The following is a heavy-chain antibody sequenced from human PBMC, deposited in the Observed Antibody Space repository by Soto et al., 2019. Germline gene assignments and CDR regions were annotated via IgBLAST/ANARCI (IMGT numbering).Heavy chain of an antibody. CDR2: ISWDGGST. D-gene: IGHD3-9*01. V-gene: IGHV3-43*01. J-gene: IGHJ4*02. CDR3: AKDISPKEHYDILTGPKLAGFDY. CDR1: GFTFDDYT. Sequence: GSLRLSCAASGFTFDDYTMHWVRQAPGKGLEWVSLISWDGGSTYYADSVKGRFTISRDNSKNSLYLQMNSLRTEDTALYYCAKDISPKEHYDILTGPKLAGFDYWGQGTLVTVSS.